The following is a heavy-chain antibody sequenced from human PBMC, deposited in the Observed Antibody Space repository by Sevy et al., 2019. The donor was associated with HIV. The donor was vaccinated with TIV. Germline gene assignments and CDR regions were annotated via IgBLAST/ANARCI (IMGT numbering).Heavy chain of an antibody. Sequence: SETLSLTCAVSGGSINSNNWWSWVRQPPGKGLEWIGEIYHSGSINYNPSLKSRVTISVDKSKKQFSLKVNSVTAADTAVDYWAGRLWFGKLGGGYFDYWGQGTLVTVSS. J-gene: IGHJ4*02. CDR3: AGRLWFGKLGGGYFDY. D-gene: IGHD3-10*01. CDR1: GGSINSNNW. CDR2: IYHSGSI. V-gene: IGHV4-4*02.